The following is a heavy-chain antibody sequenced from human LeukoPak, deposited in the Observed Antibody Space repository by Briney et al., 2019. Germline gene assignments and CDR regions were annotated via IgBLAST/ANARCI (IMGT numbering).Heavy chain of an antibody. Sequence: PSETLSLTCTVSGGSISSYYWSWIRQPPGKGLEWIGYIYYSGSTNYNPSLKSRVTISVDTSKNQFSLKLSSVTAADTAVYYCARGGSRYCSGGSCYWFDPWGQGTLVTVSS. CDR1: GGSISSYY. CDR2: IYYSGST. V-gene: IGHV4-59*01. J-gene: IGHJ5*02. CDR3: ARGGSRYCSGGSCYWFDP. D-gene: IGHD2-15*01.